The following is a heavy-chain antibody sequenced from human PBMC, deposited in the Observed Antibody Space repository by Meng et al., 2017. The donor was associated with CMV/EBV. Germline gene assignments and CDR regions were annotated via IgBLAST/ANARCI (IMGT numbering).Heavy chain of an antibody. V-gene: IGHV3-64*02. J-gene: IGHJ4*02. CDR2: ISSNGGST. CDR3: ASITNWGSGY. Sequence: ESLKISCAASGFTFSSYAMHWVRQAPGKGLEYVSAISSNGGSTYYADSVKGRFTISRDNSKNTLYLQMGSLRAEDMAVYYCASITNWGSGYWGQGTLVTVSS. D-gene: IGHD7-27*01. CDR1: GFTFSSYA.